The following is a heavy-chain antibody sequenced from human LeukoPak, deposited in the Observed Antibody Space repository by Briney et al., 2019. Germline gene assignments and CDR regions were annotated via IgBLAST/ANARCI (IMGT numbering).Heavy chain of an antibody. CDR1: GYTFTNYY. CDR2: INPSGGST. V-gene: IGHV1-46*01. J-gene: IGHJ4*02. CDR3: ARVPYCSNGICYTHYYCDY. D-gene: IGHD2-8*01. Sequence: GASVKVSCKASGYTFTNYYMHWVRQAPGQGLEWMGMINPSGGSTTYAQKFQGRVTMTRDTSTSTVYMELSSLRSEDTAVYYCARVPYCSNGICYTHYYCDYWGQGTLVTASS.